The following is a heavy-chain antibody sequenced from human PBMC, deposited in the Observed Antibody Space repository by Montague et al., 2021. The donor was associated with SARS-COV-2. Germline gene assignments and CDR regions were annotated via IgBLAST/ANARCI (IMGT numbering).Heavy chain of an antibody. CDR2: ISSSGGGSTK. J-gene: IGHJ6*02. CDR3: ARDRDWDDWCGMDV. CDR1: GFIFSSYE. D-gene: IGHD2-21*01. Sequence: SLRLSFAASGFIFSSYEMNWVRQAPGTGLEWISYISSSGGGSTKHYTDSVKGRFTISRDNAKNSLYLQMNSLRVEDTAIYYCARDRDWDDWCGMDVWGQGTTVTVSS. V-gene: IGHV3-48*03.